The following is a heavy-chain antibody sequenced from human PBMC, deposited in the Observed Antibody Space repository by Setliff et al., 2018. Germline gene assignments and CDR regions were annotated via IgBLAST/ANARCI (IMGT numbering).Heavy chain of an antibody. CDR1: GFTFSSYW. D-gene: IGHD3-22*01. CDR3: ARDRRQYYDGSGSHAFDM. V-gene: IGHV3-7*03. Sequence: GGSLRLSCAASGFTFSSYWMSWVRQAPGKGLEWVANINQDGVEKYYVDSVKGRFTISRDNAKNSLYLQMNSLRAEDTAVYYCARDRRQYYDGSGSHAFDMWGQGGTTVTVS. J-gene: IGHJ3*02. CDR2: INQDGVEK.